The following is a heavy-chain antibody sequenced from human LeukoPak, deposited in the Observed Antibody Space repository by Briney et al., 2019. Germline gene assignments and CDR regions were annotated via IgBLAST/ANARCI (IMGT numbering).Heavy chain of an antibody. V-gene: IGHV4-61*01. J-gene: IGHJ6*02. CDR2: IHYNGST. CDR3: ARDGAARFPYLDMDV. Sequence: SETLSLTCTVSGGSVNSGNYYWTWIRQPPGKGPEWIGYIHYNGSTKYNPSLKSRVTISVDTSKNQFSLKLNSVTAADTAVYFCARDGAARFPYLDMDVWGQGTTVTVSS. CDR1: GGSVNSGNYY. D-gene: IGHD6-6*01.